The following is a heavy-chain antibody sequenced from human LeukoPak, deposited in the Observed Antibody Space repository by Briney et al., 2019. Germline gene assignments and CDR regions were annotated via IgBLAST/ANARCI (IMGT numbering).Heavy chain of an antibody. CDR2: VFYSGGS. CDR1: NGSIRSSSYY. V-gene: IGHV4-39*01. D-gene: IGHD4-23*01. CDR3: ARLNPPNSDRSPHNWIDP. Sequence: PSETLSLTCSVSNGSIRSSSYYWGWVRQPPGKRLERIGTVFYSGGSYYNPSLEGRVTISLDASENQISLRLSSVTAADTAVYYCARLNPPNSDRSPHNWIDPWGQGTLVSVSS. J-gene: IGHJ5*02.